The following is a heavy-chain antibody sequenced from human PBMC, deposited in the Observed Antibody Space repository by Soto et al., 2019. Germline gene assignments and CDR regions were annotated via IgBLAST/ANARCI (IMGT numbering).Heavy chain of an antibody. CDR3: AKERIAVAGTGDY. Sequence: EVQLVESGGGLVQPGGSLRLSCAASGFNFISYWMSWVRQAPGKGMEWVANIKQDGSEKYYVDSVKGRFTISRDNDKNSLYLQMNSLRAEDTAVYYCAKERIAVAGTGDYWGQGTLVTVSS. J-gene: IGHJ4*02. CDR1: GFNFISYW. D-gene: IGHD6-19*01. V-gene: IGHV3-7*03. CDR2: IKQDGSEK.